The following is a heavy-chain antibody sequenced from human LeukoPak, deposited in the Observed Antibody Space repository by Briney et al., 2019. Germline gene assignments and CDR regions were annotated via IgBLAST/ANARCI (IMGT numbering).Heavy chain of an antibody. V-gene: IGHV3-23*01. Sequence: GGSLRLSCAASGFTLSSYWMSWVRQAPGKGLEWVSAISGSGGSTYYADSVKGRFTISGDNSKNTLYLQMNSLRAEDTAVYYCAKGVGGYYTGHFNWFDPWGQGTLVTVSS. D-gene: IGHD3-3*01. CDR2: ISGSGGST. CDR3: AKGVGGYYTGHFNWFDP. J-gene: IGHJ5*02. CDR1: GFTLSSYW.